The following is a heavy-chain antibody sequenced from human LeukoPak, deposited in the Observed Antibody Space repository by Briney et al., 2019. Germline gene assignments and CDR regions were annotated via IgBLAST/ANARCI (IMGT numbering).Heavy chain of an antibody. J-gene: IGHJ4*02. D-gene: IGHD3-22*01. Sequence: ASVKVSCKASGYTFTNYGISWVRQAPGQGLEWMGWISAYNGNTNYAQKLQGRVTMTTDTSTSTAYMELRSLRSDDTAVYYCARTTMGYDSSGYYSHFDYWGQGTLVTVSS. CDR3: ARTTMGYDSSGYYSHFDY. CDR2: ISAYNGNT. V-gene: IGHV1-18*01. CDR1: GYTFTNYG.